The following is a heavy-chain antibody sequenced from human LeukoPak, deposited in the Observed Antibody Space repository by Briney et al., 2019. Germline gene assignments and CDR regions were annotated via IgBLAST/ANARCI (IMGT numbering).Heavy chain of an antibody. J-gene: IGHJ4*02. CDR3: AKDARRSSGWWFFDH. V-gene: IGHV3-23*01. Sequence: GGSLRLSCAASGFTFTNYGMNSVRQAPRKGLEWVSTISASGDITYYADSVKGRFTLSRDNSKNTLYLQMNSLRAEDTAVYYCAKDARRSSGWWFFDHWGQGTLVTVSS. CDR1: GFTFTNYG. CDR2: ISASGDIT. D-gene: IGHD6-19*01.